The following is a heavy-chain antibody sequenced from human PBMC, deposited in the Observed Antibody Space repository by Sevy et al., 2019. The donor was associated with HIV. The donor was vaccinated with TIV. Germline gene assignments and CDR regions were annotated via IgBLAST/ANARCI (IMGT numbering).Heavy chain of an antibody. D-gene: IGHD4-17*01. Sequence: GGSLRLSCAASGFTFSLYSLNWVRQAPGKGLEWVSSITRSRSYIYYTDSVKGRFTISRDNAKNSLYLQMNSLRVEDTAVYYCARAYGDYVGGYYFDYWGQGALVTVSS. CDR1: GFTFSLYS. CDR3: ARAYGDYVGGYYFDY. V-gene: IGHV3-21*01. J-gene: IGHJ4*02. CDR2: ITRSRSYI.